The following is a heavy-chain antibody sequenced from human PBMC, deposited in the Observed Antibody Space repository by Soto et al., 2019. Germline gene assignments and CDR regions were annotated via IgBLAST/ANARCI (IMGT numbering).Heavy chain of an antibody. Sequence: QVQLVQSGAEVKKPGASVKVSCTASGYTFTNYYIHWVRQAPGQGLEWMGIINPTGGSTNYAQKFQGRVTLTMDTSTGTVYMELSSLRFEDTAVYYCARDLAAADYWGQGTLVTVSS. D-gene: IGHD6-13*01. CDR1: GYTFTNYY. J-gene: IGHJ4*02. V-gene: IGHV1-46*01. CDR3: ARDLAAADY. CDR2: INPTGGST.